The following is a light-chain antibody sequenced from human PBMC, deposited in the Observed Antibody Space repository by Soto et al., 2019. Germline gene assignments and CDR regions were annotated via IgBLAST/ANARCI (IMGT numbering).Light chain of an antibody. J-gene: IGKJ2*02. V-gene: IGKV1-39*01. Sequence: DIQMTQSPSSLSASVGDRVTITCRASQSISSFLNWYQQKPGKAPKPLIYAASSLQSGVPARFSGSGSGIDFTLTISSLQPEDFATYYCQQSYSVPCTFRQGTKLESK. CDR2: AAS. CDR3: QQSYSVPCT. CDR1: QSISSF.